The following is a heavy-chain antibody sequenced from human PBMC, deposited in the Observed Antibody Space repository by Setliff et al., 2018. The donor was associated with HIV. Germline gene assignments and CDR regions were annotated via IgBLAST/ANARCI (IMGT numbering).Heavy chain of an antibody. CDR2: FLPMLGIS. CDR1: GYIFTSYG. J-gene: IGHJ3*02. CDR3: ARVVITFGDIIVTPGAFDI. Sequence: SVKVSCKASGYIFTSYGITWVRQAPGQGLEWMGGFLPMLGISNYAQKFQGRVTITADESTSTVYMELSSLRSEDTAVYYCARVVITFGDIIVTPGAFDIWGPGTKVTVSS. V-gene: IGHV1-69*10. D-gene: IGHD3-16*02.